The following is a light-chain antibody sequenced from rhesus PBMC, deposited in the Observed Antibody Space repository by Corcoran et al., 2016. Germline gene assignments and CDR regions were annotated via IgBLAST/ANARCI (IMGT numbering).Light chain of an antibody. CDR3: LQDYTTPWT. Sequence: DIQMTQSPSSLSASVGDRVTVTCRASQGINKELSWYQQKPVKAPTLLNYAASSLHTGVSSRFSCSVYGTYYTLTISSLQPEDVATYYCLQDYTTPWTFGQGTKVEIK. CDR1: QGINKE. J-gene: IGKJ1*01. CDR2: AAS. V-gene: IGKV1-94*01.